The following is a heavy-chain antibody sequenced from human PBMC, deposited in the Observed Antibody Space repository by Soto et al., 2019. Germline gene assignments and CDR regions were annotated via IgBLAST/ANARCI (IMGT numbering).Heavy chain of an antibody. Sequence: SQTLSLTCAISGDSVSSNSAAWNWIRQSPSRGLEWLGRTYYRSKWYNDYAVSVKSRITINPDTSKNQFSLQLNSGTPEDTAVYYCARGQWELPFYYYYGMDVWGQGTTVTVSS. D-gene: IGHD1-26*01. J-gene: IGHJ6*02. CDR3: ARGQWELPFYYYYGMDV. V-gene: IGHV6-1*01. CDR1: GDSVSSNSAA. CDR2: TYYRSKWYN.